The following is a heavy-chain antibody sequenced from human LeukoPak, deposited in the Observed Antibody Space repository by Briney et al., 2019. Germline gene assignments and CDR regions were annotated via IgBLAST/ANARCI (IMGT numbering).Heavy chain of an antibody. CDR1: GFTFSRYG. Sequence: GGSLRLSCAPSGFTFSRYGMHWVRQAPGKGLEWVAIIWYDGSNKYYADSVKGRFTISRDNPKNTLSLQMNSLRAEDTAVYYCARDHSSGYSDYWGQGTLVTVSS. J-gene: IGHJ4*02. V-gene: IGHV3-33*01. D-gene: IGHD3-22*01. CDR2: IWYDGSNK. CDR3: ARDHSSGYSDY.